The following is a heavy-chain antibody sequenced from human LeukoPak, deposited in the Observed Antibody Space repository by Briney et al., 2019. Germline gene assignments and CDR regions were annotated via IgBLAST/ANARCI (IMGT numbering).Heavy chain of an antibody. CDR1: GGSISSGGYY. Sequence: PSETLSLTCTVSGGSISSGGYYWSWIRQHPGKGLEWIGYIYYSGSTYYNPSLKSRVTISVDTSKNQFSLKLSSVTTADTAVYYCARDDLWAGIVPAANNWFDPWGQGTLVTVSS. V-gene: IGHV4-31*03. CDR2: IYYSGST. J-gene: IGHJ5*02. D-gene: IGHD2-2*01. CDR3: ARDDLWAGIVPAANNWFDP.